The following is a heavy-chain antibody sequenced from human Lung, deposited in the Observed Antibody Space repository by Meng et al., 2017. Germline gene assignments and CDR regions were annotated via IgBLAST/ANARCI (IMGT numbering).Heavy chain of an antibody. CDR3: TNDRLNH. V-gene: IGHV3-74*01. Sequence: EVQLVDAGGGLVPPGVSWRLSCAASGFTFTDHWMHWVRQGPGKGLVWVSRINRDGTKPTYADSVKGRFTISRDNAKNTLYLQMNNLRAEDTAFYYCTNDRLNHWGQGALVTVSS. J-gene: IGHJ1*01. CDR1: GFTFTDHW. CDR2: INRDGTKP. D-gene: IGHD1-1*01.